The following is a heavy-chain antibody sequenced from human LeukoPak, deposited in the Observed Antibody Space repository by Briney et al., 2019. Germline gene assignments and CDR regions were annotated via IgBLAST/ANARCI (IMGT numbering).Heavy chain of an antibody. CDR1: GFNFSNYG. CDR2: IWYDGSNK. Sequence: PGGSLRLSCAASGFNFSNYGMHWVRQAPGKGLEWVAVIWYDGSNKYYADSVKGRFTISRDNSKNTLYLQMNSLRAEDTAVYYCAKDIAAVRMDVWGQGTTVTVSS. D-gene: IGHD6-25*01. V-gene: IGHV3-33*06. J-gene: IGHJ6*02. CDR3: AKDIAAVRMDV.